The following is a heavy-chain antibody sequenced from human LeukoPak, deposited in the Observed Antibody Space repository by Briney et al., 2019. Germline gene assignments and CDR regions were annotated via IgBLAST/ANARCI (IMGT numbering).Heavy chain of an antibody. V-gene: IGHV3-23*01. Sequence: GGSLRLSCAASGFTFSSYAMSWVRQAPGKGLEWVSAISGSGGSTYYADSVKGRLTISRDNSKRTLYLQMNSLRAEDTAVYYCAKDLFRSGELLGVDYWGQGTLVTVSS. CDR2: ISGSGGST. CDR1: GFTFSSYA. J-gene: IGHJ4*02. D-gene: IGHD1-26*01. CDR3: AKDLFRSGELLGVDY.